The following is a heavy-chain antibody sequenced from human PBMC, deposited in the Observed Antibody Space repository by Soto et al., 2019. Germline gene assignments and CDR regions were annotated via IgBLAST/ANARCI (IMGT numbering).Heavy chain of an antibody. CDR3: ARGGGSSPFDY. D-gene: IGHD6-6*01. V-gene: IGHV3-11*01. J-gene: IGHJ4*02. Sequence: GGSLRLSCAASGFTFSDHYMAWFRQTPERGLEWLAYISHRSLTIYHARSVKDRFTISRDDATDSIYLQMNNLRVEDTAVYFCARGGGSSPFDYWGQGTVVTVSS. CDR1: GFTFSDHY. CDR2: ISHRSLTI.